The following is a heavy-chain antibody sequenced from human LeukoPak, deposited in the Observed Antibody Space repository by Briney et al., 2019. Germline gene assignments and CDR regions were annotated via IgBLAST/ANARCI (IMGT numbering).Heavy chain of an antibody. J-gene: IGHJ4*02. CDR1: GFTVSSNY. CDR2: IYIGGST. V-gene: IGHV3-53*01. D-gene: IGHD2-2*02. CDR3: ARLGFVVPAVIFDY. Sequence: GGSLRLSCAASGFTVSSNYMSWVRQAPGKGLEWVSVIYIGGSTYYADSVKGRFTISRDISKNTLYLPMNSLRAEDTAMYYCARLGFVVPAVIFDYWGQGTLVTVSS.